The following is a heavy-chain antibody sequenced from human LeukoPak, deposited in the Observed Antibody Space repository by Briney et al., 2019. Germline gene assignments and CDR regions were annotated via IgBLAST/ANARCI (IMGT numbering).Heavy chain of an antibody. V-gene: IGHV1-2*02. J-gene: IGHJ6*03. CDR1: GFTFTGYY. CDR3: ARGLSGPYYYYYMDV. Sequence: ASVKVSCKASGFTFTGYYIHWVRQAPGQGLEWMGWINPNNGDTNYAQKFQGRVSMTRDTSISTAYMELSRLRSDDTAVYYWARGLSGPYYYYYMDVWGKGTTVTVSS. D-gene: IGHD2-15*01. CDR2: INPNNGDT.